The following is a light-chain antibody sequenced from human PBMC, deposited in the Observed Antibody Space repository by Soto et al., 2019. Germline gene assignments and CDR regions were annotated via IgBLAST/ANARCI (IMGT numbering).Light chain of an antibody. CDR2: EVT. Sequence: QSALTQPASVSGSPGQSITISCTGTSSNVGRYNYVSWYQQLPGKAPKLMIYEVTDRPSGVSNRFSGSKSGNTASLTFSGLQAEDEADYFCSSYTSSSTWVFGGGTKVTVL. J-gene: IGLJ3*02. CDR1: SSNVGRYNY. CDR3: SSYTSSSTWV. V-gene: IGLV2-14*01.